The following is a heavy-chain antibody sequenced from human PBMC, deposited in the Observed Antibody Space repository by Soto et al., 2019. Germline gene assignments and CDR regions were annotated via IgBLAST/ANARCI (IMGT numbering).Heavy chain of an antibody. V-gene: IGHV3-30*18. CDR2: ILYDGSKK. CDR1: GFTFSSYG. Sequence: SGGSLRLSCAASGFTFSSYGMHWVRQAPGKGLEWVAVILYDGSKKYYADSMKGRFTISRDNSKNTLYLQMNSLRAEDTALYYCAKDRGALRWSEEHYYFDYWGRGSLVTVSS. D-gene: IGHD4-17*01. CDR3: AKDRGALRWSEEHYYFDY. J-gene: IGHJ4*02.